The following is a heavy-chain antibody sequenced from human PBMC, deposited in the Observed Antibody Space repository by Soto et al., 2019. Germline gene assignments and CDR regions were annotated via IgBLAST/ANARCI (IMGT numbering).Heavy chain of an antibody. CDR1: GGPFSSYA. CDR2: IIPTFGTA. J-gene: IGHJ6*02. D-gene: IGHD6-19*01. CDR3: AREVVAVAGTVYYGMDV. Sequence: ASVKVSCKASGGPFSSYAISWVRQAPGQGLEWMGGIIPTFGTANYAQKFQGRVTITADESTSTAYMELSSPRSEDTAVYYCAREVVAVAGTVYYGMDVWGQGTTVTVSS. V-gene: IGHV1-69*13.